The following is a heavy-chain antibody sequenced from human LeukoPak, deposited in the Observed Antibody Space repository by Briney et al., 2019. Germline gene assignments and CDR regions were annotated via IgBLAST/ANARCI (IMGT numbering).Heavy chain of an antibody. D-gene: IGHD5-24*01. CDR1: GFPFDDYA. J-gene: IGHJ4*02. Sequence: GGSLRLSCAASGFPFDDYAMHWVRQAPGKGLGWVSLISGDGGSTYYADSVKGRFTISRDNSKNSLYLQMNSLRTEDTALYYCAKDLGYNSAEGFDYWGQGTLVTVSS. CDR2: ISGDGGST. CDR3: AKDLGYNSAEGFDY. V-gene: IGHV3-43*02.